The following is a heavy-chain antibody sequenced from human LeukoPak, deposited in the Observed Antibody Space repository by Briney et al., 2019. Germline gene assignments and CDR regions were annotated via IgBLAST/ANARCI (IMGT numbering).Heavy chain of an antibody. J-gene: IGHJ3*02. CDR1: GYSISSGYY. Sequence: YPSETLSLTCTVSGYSISSGYYWGWIRQPPGKGLEWIGSIYHSGSTYYNPSLKSRVTISVDTSKNQFSLKLSSVTAADTAVYYCARDYYAAFDIWGQGTMVTVSS. D-gene: IGHD3-10*01. CDR2: IYHSGST. CDR3: ARDYYAAFDI. V-gene: IGHV4-38-2*02.